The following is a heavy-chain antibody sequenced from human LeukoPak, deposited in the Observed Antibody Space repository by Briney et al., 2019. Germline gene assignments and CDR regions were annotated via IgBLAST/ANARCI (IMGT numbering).Heavy chain of an antibody. J-gene: IGHJ4*02. CDR3: ARERDDSSGYYYPH. D-gene: IGHD3-22*01. CDR1: GFTVSSNY. V-gene: IGHV3-53*01. CDR2: IYSGGST. Sequence: PGGSLRLSCEASGFTVSSNYMSWVRQAPGKGLEWVSVIYSGGSTYYADSVKGRFTISRDNSKNTLYLQMNSLRAEDTAVYYCARERDDSSGYYYPHWGQGTLVTVSS.